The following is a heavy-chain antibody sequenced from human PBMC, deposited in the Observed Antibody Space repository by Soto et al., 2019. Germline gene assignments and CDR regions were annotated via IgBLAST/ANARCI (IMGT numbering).Heavy chain of an antibody. CDR2: VRSKANTYAT. CDR1: GFTFSGSA. V-gene: IGHV3-73*01. Sequence: EVQLVESGGGLVQPGGSLKLSCAASGFTFSGSAMHWVRQASGKGLEWVGHVRSKANTYATAYAASVKGRFTISRDDSKNMAFLQMNSLKTEDTAVYYCARGVYCLSTSCYAGDYYYGMDVWGQGTTVTVSS. CDR3: ARGVYCLSTSCYAGDYYYGMDV. J-gene: IGHJ6*02. D-gene: IGHD2-2*01.